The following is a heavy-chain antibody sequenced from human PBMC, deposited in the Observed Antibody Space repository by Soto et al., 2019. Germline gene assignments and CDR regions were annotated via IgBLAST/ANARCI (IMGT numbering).Heavy chain of an antibody. CDR3: ARDPIYQEQRGGRGFDY. CDR2: IIPIFGTT. D-gene: IGHD6-25*01. J-gene: IGHJ4*02. CDR1: GGTFSSYA. V-gene: IGHV1-69*13. Sequence: ASVKVSCKASGGTFSSYAISWVRQAPGQGLEWMGGIIPIFGTTYYAQKFQGRVTITADESTSTAYMELSSLRSEDTAVYYCARDPIYQEQRGGRGFDYWGQGTLVTVSS.